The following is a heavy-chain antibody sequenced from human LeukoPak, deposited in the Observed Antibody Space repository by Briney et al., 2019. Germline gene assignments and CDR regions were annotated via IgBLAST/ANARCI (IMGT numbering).Heavy chain of an antibody. CDR1: GGSFSGYY. Sequence: PSETLSLTCAVYGGSFSGYYWSWIRQPPGKGLEWIGEINHSGSTNYNPSLKSRVTISVDTSKNQFSLKLSSVTAADTAVYYCARGRTRYGSGSWGYYYYGMDVWGEGTTVTVSS. CDR3: ARGRTRYGSGSWGYYYYGMDV. J-gene: IGHJ6*04. CDR2: INHSGST. D-gene: IGHD3-10*01. V-gene: IGHV4-34*01.